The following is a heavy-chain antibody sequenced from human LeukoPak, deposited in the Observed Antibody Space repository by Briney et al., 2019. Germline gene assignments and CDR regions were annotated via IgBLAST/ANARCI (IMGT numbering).Heavy chain of an antibody. Sequence: GGSLRLSCAASGFTFDDYAMHWVRQAPGKGLEWISAISGSGGSTYYADSVKGRFTISRDNSKNTLYLQMNSLRAEDTAVYYCAEAPTTIMVRGVIITPFDYWGQGTLVTVSS. CDR2: ISGSGGST. J-gene: IGHJ4*02. CDR3: AEAPTTIMVRGVIITPFDY. V-gene: IGHV3-23*01. D-gene: IGHD3-10*01. CDR1: GFTFDDYA.